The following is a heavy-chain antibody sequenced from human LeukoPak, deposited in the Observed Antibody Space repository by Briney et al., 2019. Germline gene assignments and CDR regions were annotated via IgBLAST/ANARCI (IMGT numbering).Heavy chain of an antibody. Sequence: GGSLRLSCAASGFSFGTYAMTWFRQAPGKGLEWVANIKEDGSEKYYLDSVRGGFTISRDSAKNSLYLQMNSLRAEDTAVYYCARARGYFDYWGQGTLVTVSS. CDR2: IKEDGSEK. CDR1: GFSFGTYA. V-gene: IGHV3-7*04. D-gene: IGHD6-13*01. CDR3: ARARGYFDY. J-gene: IGHJ4*02.